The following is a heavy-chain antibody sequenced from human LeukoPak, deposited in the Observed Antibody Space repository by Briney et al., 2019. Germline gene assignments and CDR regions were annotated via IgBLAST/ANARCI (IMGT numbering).Heavy chain of an antibody. Sequence: GGSLRLSCAASGFTVSSNYMSWVRQAPGKGLEWVSVIYSGGSTYYADSVKGRFAISRDNSKNTLYLQMNSLRAEDTAVYYCARELHLGYCSSTSCYVGGANDAFDIWGQGTMVTVSS. V-gene: IGHV3-66*01. CDR2: IYSGGST. CDR1: GFTVSSNY. D-gene: IGHD2-2*01. J-gene: IGHJ3*02. CDR3: ARELHLGYCSSTSCYVGGANDAFDI.